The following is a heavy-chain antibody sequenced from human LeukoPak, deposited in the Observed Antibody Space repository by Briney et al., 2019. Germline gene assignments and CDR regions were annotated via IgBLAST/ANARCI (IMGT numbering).Heavy chain of an antibody. D-gene: IGHD2-8*01. CDR1: GGSIGSIEW. V-gene: IGHV4-4*02. CDR3: ATNGYYCIDG. J-gene: IGHJ6*03. CDR2: SHQTGST. Sequence: SETLSLTCAVSGGSIGSIEWLSWVRQTPGKGLEWIGESHQTGSTNYNPSLKSRVTISVDKPKHKLSLDFNSVTAADTAIYYCATNGYYCIDGGGKGTTVTVSS.